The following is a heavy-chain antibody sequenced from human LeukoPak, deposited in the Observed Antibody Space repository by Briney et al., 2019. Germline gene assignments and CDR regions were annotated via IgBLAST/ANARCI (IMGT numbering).Heavy chain of an antibody. CDR1: GFTFDDYA. Sequence: GRSLRLSCAASGFTFDDYAMHWVRQAPGKGLEWVSGISWNSGSIGYADSVKGRFTISRDKSKNTLSLQMNGLRVEDTAVYYCAKVMPPGRIRFYSYYMDVWGKGTTVSVS. J-gene: IGHJ6*03. D-gene: IGHD2-15*01. CDR3: AKVMPPGRIRFYSYYMDV. V-gene: IGHV3-9*01. CDR2: ISWNSGSI.